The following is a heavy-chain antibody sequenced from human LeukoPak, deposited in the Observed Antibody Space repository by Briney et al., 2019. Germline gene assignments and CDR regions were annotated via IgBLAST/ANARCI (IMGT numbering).Heavy chain of an antibody. Sequence: SETLSLTCAVYGGSFRAYYWSWIRQPPGEGLEWIGEITHSGSTSYNPSLKSRVIISVDTSKNQFSLKATSVTAADTAAYYCARRVYSEDTGWFDPWGQGTLVTVSS. V-gene: IGHV4-34*01. J-gene: IGHJ5*02. CDR3: ARRVYSEDTGWFDP. CDR1: GGSFRAYY. D-gene: IGHD1-26*01. CDR2: ITHSGST.